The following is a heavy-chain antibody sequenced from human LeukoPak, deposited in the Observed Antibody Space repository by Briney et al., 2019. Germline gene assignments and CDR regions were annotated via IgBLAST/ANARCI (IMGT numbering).Heavy chain of an antibody. Sequence: GRSLRLSCAASGFTFSSYGMHWVRQAPGKGLEWVAVISYDGSNKYYADSVKGRFTISRDNSKNTLYLQINSLRAEDTAVYYCAKDERYYDILTGYYSPYYFDYWGQGTLVTVSS. D-gene: IGHD3-9*01. CDR3: AKDERYYDILTGYYSPYYFDY. CDR2: ISYDGSNK. J-gene: IGHJ4*02. V-gene: IGHV3-30*18. CDR1: GFTFSSYG.